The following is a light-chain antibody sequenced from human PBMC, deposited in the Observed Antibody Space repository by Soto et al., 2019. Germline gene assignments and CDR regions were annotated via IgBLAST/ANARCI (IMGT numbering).Light chain of an antibody. V-gene: IGKV3-15*01. CDR3: QQYNNWPPWT. CDR1: QSVSSN. CDR2: GAS. Sequence: DIVMTQSPATLSVSPGERATLSCRASQSVSSNLAWYQQKPGQAPRLLIYGASTRATGIPVRFSGSGSGTAITLNISSLQSEDFAVYYCQQYNNWPPWTFGQGTKVEIK. J-gene: IGKJ1*01.